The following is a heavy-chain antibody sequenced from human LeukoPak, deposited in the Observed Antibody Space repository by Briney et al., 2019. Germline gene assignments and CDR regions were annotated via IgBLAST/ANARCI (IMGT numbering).Heavy chain of an antibody. CDR2: IYSDGST. J-gene: IGHJ4*02. V-gene: IGHV3-53*01. CDR1: EFSVSSNY. Sequence: GGSLRLSCAASEFSVSSNYMTWVRQAPGKGLEWVSLIYSDGSTYYADPVKGRFTISRDNAKNSLYLQMNSLRAEDTAVYYCARVSQPLLLDYWGQGTLVTVSS. CDR3: ARVSQPLLLDY. D-gene: IGHD2/OR15-2a*01.